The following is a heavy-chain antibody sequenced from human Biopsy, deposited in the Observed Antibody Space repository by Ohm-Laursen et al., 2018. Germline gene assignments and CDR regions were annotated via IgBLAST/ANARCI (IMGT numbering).Heavy chain of an antibody. D-gene: IGHD4-17*01. CDR2: ISGSGGST. J-gene: IGHJ4*02. V-gene: IGHV3-23*01. CDR3: ASDLNGDPSAFDY. CDR1: GFTFNNYA. Sequence: SLRLSCSASGFTFNNYAMNWVRQAPGKGLEWVSSISGSGGSTYYADSVKGRFTISRDNSKNTLFLQMNSLRAADTAIYYCASDLNGDPSAFDYWGQGTPVTVSS.